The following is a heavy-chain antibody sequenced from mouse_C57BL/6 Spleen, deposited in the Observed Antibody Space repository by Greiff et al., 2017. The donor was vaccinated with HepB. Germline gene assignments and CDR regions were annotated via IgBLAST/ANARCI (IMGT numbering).Heavy chain of an antibody. CDR2: IDPSDSET. CDR3: ARSRGLGLYYFDY. D-gene: IGHD4-1*01. J-gene: IGHJ2*01. CDR1: GYTFTSYW. V-gene: IGHV1-52*01. Sequence: QVQLQQPGAELVRPGSSVKLSCKASGYTFTSYWMHWVKQRPIQGLEWIGNIDPSDSETHYNQKFKDKATLTVDKSSSTAYMQLSSLTSEDSAVYYCARSRGLGLYYFDYWGQGTTLTVSS.